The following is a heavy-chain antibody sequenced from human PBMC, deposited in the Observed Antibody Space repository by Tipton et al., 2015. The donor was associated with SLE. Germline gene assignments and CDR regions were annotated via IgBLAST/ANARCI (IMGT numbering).Heavy chain of an antibody. CDR1: GYTFTGYY. CDR2: INPNSGGT. CDR3: ARDTPPNWGYWYFDL. V-gene: IGHV1-2*02. D-gene: IGHD7-27*01. J-gene: IGHJ2*01. Sequence: QSGPEVKKPGASVKVSCKASGYTFTGYYMHWVRQAPGQGLEWMGWINPNSGGTNYAQKFQGRVTMTRDTSISTAYMELSRLRSDDTAVYYCARDTPPNWGYWYFDLWGRGTLVTVSS.